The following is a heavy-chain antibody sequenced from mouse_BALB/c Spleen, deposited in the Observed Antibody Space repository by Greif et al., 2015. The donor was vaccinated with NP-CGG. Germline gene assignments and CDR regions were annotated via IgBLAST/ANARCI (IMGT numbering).Heavy chain of an antibody. CDR3: ARDYGSFAY. CDR2: INPSTGYT. Sequence: QVQLQQSGAELAKPGASVKMSCKASGCTFTSYWMHWVKQRPGQGLEWIGYINPSTGYTEYNQKFKDKATLTADKSSSTAYMQLSSLTSEDSAVYYCARDYGSFAYWGQGTLVTVSA. CDR1: GCTFTSYW. J-gene: IGHJ3*01. V-gene: IGHV1-7*01. D-gene: IGHD1-2*01.